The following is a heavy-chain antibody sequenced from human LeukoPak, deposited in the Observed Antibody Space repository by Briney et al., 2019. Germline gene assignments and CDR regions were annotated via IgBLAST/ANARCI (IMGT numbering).Heavy chain of an antibody. V-gene: IGHV1-2*02. Sequence: ASVKVSCKASGYTFTGYYMHWVRQAPGQGLEWMGWINPNSGGTNYAQKFQGRVTMTRDTSISTAYMELSRLRSDDTAVYYCARDMGSTVTTHYFYVMDVWGQGTTVTVSS. J-gene: IGHJ6*02. CDR3: ARDMGSTVTTHYFYVMDV. CDR1: GYTFTGYY. D-gene: IGHD4-11*01. CDR2: INPNSGGT.